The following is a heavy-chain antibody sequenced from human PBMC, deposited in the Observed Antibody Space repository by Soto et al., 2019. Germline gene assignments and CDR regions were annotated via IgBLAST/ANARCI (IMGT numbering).Heavy chain of an antibody. CDR2: IYYSGST. V-gene: IGHV4-59*08. Sequence: PSETLSLXCTVSGGSISSYYWSWIRQPPGKGLEWIGYIYYSGSTNYNPSLKSRVTISVDTSKNQFSLKLSSVTAADTAVYYCARHAGIAAVSYYFDYWGQGTLVTVSS. D-gene: IGHD6-13*01. CDR3: ARHAGIAAVSYYFDY. CDR1: GGSISSYY. J-gene: IGHJ4*02.